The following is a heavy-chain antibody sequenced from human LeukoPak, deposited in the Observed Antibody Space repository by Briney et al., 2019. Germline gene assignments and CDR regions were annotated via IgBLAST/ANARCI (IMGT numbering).Heavy chain of an antibody. Sequence: AGGSLRLSFAASGFTFSAYSMNSVRQAPGKGLEWLSRIYSGSDTIYYTDSVGGRFTISRDNAKSSLYLQMNSLRDEDTAVYYCVRDKEYAFDIWGQGTMVTVSS. D-gene: IGHD2/OR15-2a*01. J-gene: IGHJ3*02. V-gene: IGHV3-48*02. CDR3: VRDKEYAFDI. CDR1: GFTFSAYS. CDR2: IYSGSDTI.